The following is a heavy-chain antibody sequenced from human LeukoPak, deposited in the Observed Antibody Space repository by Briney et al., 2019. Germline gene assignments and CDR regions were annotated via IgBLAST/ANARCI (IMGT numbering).Heavy chain of an antibody. V-gene: IGHV3-69-1*01. CDR2: ISSTTVI. J-gene: IGHJ4*02. CDR1: GFRFSGYN. Sequence: GGSLRLSCAVSGFRFSGYNMNWVRQAPGKGLEWIAYISSTTVIYYADSVEGRFTVSRDNVHDSLYLQMSSLTLDDTAVYFCAREGDGSNSGFAYWGQGTLVTVSS. CDR3: AREGDGSNSGFAY. D-gene: IGHD4-11*01.